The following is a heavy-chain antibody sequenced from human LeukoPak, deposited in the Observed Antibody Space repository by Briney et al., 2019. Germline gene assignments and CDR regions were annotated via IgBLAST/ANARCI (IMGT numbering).Heavy chain of an antibody. CDR1: GFSFSSYA. CDR3: AKRSGYTTGWFFDF. CDR2: ISGSGDNT. D-gene: IGHD6-19*01. V-gene: IGHV3-23*01. J-gene: IGHJ4*02. Sequence: QSGGSLRLSCAASGFSFSSYAMSWVRQAPGKWLELVSSISGSGDNTYYAESVKGRFTISRDNSKNTLFLQMNSLRDEDTAVFYCAKRSGYTTGWFFDFWGQGTLVTVYS.